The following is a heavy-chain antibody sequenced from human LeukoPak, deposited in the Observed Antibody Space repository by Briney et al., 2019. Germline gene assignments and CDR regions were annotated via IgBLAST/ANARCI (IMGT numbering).Heavy chain of an antibody. CDR2: IWYDGSKA. Sequence: PGGSLRLSCAVSGFTFSHYGMHGVRLARGKGLEWVSEIWYDGSKAYSEDSVKGRVTISRENSKNKVDVEMNSLTGEDTAVYYCARENWDHCSGHTCYGVFDLWGQGTMVTVSA. CDR1: GFTFSHYG. CDR3: ARENWDHCSGHTCYGVFDL. D-gene: IGHD2-15*01. V-gene: IGHV3-33*01. J-gene: IGHJ3*01.